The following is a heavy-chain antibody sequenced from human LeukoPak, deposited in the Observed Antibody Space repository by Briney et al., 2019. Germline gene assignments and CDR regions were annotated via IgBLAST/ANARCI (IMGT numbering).Heavy chain of an antibody. D-gene: IGHD2-2*01. CDR1: GFTFSSYG. CDR2: ISYDGSNK. CDR3: AKDGALVVPGGIDWFDP. J-gene: IGHJ5*02. Sequence: PGGSLRLSCAASGFTFSSYGMHWVRQAPGKGLEWVAVISYDGSNKYYADSVKGRFTICRDNSKNMLYLQMNSLRAEDTAVYYCAKDGALVVPGGIDWFDPWGQGTLVTVS. V-gene: IGHV3-30*18.